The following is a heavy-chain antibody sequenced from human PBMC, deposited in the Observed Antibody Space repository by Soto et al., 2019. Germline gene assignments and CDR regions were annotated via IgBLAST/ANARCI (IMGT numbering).Heavy chain of an antibody. D-gene: IGHD1-1*01. CDR3: ARGAWDDVSGHYYMYG. CDR1: GDSVSSNSAG. CDR2: TYYKSKWYY. Sequence: SQPLSLTCDISGDSVSSNSAGWNWIRQTPSRGLEWLGRTYYKSKWYYTYAASVKSRITVSPDTSKNQFSLQLTSVTPEDTAVYYCARGAWDDVSGHYYMYGWDKVTTVTVAS. V-gene: IGHV6-1*01. J-gene: IGHJ6*03.